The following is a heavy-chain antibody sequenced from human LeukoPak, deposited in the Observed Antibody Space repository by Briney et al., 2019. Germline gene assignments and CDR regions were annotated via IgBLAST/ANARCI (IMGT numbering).Heavy chain of an antibody. CDR3: ARAIYGSGSLFDY. V-gene: IGHV4-59*01. CDR1: GGSISSYY. D-gene: IGHD3-10*01. J-gene: IGHJ4*02. CDR2: IYYSGST. Sequence: SETLSLTCIVSGGSISSYYWSWIRQPPGKGLEWIGYIYYSGSTNYNPSLKSRVTISVDTSKNQFSLKLSSVTAADTAVYYCARAIYGSGSLFDYWGQGTLVTVSS.